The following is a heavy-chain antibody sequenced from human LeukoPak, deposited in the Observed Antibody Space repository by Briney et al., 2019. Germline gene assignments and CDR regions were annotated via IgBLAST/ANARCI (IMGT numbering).Heavy chain of an antibody. CDR3: ASYGSGTSNDAFDI. CDR2: IYPGDSDT. D-gene: IGHD3-10*01. J-gene: IGHJ3*02. V-gene: IGHV5-51*06. Sequence: GESLKISCKGSGYSFTSYWIGWVRQMPGKGLEWMGIIYPGDSDTRYSPSFQGQVIISVDKSVSTAFLQWNSLKASDTAMYYCASYGSGTSNDAFDIWGQGTMVIVSS. CDR1: GYSFTSYW.